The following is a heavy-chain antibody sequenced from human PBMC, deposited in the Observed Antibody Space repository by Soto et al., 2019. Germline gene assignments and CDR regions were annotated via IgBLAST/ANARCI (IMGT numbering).Heavy chain of an antibody. CDR1: GYSFSFYW. CDR3: ARRAIAARRLIFDY. CDR2: MYPDDSDI. Sequence: PGESLKISCEASGYSFSFYWIGWVRQMPGKGLEWMAIMYPDDSDIRYSPSFEAHVTISADNSISTAFLQWSSLKASNTAMYYCARRAIAARRLIFDYWGQGTMVTVSS. D-gene: IGHD6-6*01. J-gene: IGHJ4*02. V-gene: IGHV5-51*01.